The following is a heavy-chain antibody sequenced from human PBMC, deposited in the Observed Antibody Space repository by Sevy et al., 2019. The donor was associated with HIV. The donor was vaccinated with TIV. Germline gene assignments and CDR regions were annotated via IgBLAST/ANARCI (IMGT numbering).Heavy chain of an antibody. Sequence: GGSLRLSCSASGFTLSSYGMHWVRQAPGKGLECVSAISSDGGSTYYAVSVKGRFTISRDNSKNTLYLQMSSLRAEDTAVYYCVKSLPTVTRFDCWGQGTLVTVSS. V-gene: IGHV3-64D*06. D-gene: IGHD4-17*01. CDR2: ISSDGGST. CDR1: GFTLSSYG. CDR3: VKSLPTVTRFDC. J-gene: IGHJ4*02.